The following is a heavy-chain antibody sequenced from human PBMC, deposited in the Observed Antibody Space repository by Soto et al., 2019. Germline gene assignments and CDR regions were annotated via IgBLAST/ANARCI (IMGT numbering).Heavy chain of an antibody. J-gene: IGHJ4*02. Sequence: GGSLRLSCAASGITFNSYAMHWVRQAPGKGLEWVTVISSDGSNKYYADSVKGRFTISRDNSKNTLYLQMNSLRAEDTAVYYCARNRIYFDYWGQGTLVTV. CDR3: ARNRIYFDY. D-gene: IGHD2-15*01. CDR2: ISSDGSNK. CDR1: GITFNSYA. V-gene: IGHV3-30-3*01.